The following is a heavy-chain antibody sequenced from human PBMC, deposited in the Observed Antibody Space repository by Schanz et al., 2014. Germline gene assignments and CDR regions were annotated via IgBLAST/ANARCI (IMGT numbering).Heavy chain of an antibody. V-gene: IGHV3-23*01. J-gene: IGHJ6*02. D-gene: IGHD2-15*01. CDR1: GFSISSNH. Sequence: DVQLLESGGGLVQPGGSLRLSCAASGFSISSNHMSWVRQAPGTGLEWVSALSGSGGSTDYADSVKGRFTISRDNSKNTLYLQMNSLSADDTAVSYCAKGMGYCSGGTCYDCYYYGLDVWGQGTTVTVSS. CDR3: AKGMGYCSGGTCYDCYYYGLDV. CDR2: LSGSGGST.